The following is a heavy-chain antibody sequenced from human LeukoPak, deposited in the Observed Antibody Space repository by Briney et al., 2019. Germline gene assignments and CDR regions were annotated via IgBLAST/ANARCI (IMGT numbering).Heavy chain of an antibody. CDR1: GGSISSGDYY. Sequence: SQTLSLTCTVSGGSISSGDYYWRWIRQPPGKGLEWIGYIYYSGSTYYNPSLKSRVTISVDTSKNQFSLKLSSVTAADTAVYYCAREPPNYGMDVWGQGTTVTVSS. CDR2: IYYSGST. J-gene: IGHJ6*02. CDR3: AREPPNYGMDV. V-gene: IGHV4-30-4*01.